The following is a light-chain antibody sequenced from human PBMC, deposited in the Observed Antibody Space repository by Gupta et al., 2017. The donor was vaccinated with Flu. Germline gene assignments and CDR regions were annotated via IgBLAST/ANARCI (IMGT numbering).Light chain of an antibody. CDR3: QSYDSSNLWV. J-gene: IGLJ3*02. Sequence: FLLTQPDSVSESPGETVTISCTRSSGGLASNFVHWYQQRPGSAPTTVIYEDKRRPAGVPDRFSGSIDSSSDSASLTISGLKTEDEADYYCQSYDSSNLWVFGGGTKLTVL. V-gene: IGLV6-57*03. CDR1: SGGLASNF. CDR2: EDK.